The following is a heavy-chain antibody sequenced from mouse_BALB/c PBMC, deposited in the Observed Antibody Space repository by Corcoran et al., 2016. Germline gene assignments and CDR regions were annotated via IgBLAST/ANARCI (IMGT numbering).Heavy chain of an antibody. Sequence: EVQLQQSGAELVKPGASVTLYCTASGFNIKDTYMHWVKQRPEQSLEWIGRIDPANGNTKYDPKFQGKATITADTSTNTAYLQLSSLTSEDTAVYYCARSFSGYIDYWGQCTTLTVSS. CDR3: ARSFSGYIDY. V-gene: IGHV14-3*02. D-gene: IGHD3-1*01. J-gene: IGHJ2*01. CDR1: GFNIKDTY. CDR2: IDPANGNT.